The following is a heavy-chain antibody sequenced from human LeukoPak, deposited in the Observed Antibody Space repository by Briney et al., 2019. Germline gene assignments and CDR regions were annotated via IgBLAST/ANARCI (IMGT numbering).Heavy chain of an antibody. J-gene: IGHJ6*04. CDR2: INPNSGGT. Sequence: ASVKVSCKASGYTFTGYYMHWVRQAPGQGLEWMGWINPNSGGTNYAQKFQGRVTMTRDTSISTAYMELSRLRSDDTAVYYCANQFTMVRGVMADVWGKGTTVTVSS. V-gene: IGHV1-2*02. D-gene: IGHD3-10*01. CDR3: ANQFTMVRGVMADV. CDR1: GYTFTGYY.